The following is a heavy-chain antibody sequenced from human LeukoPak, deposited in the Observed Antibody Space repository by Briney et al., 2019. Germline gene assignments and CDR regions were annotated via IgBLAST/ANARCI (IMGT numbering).Heavy chain of an antibody. Sequence: GGSLRLSCAASGFTFDDYAMHWVRQAPGKGLEWVSGISWNSGSIGYADSVKGRFTISRDNAKNTLYLQMNSLRAEDTAVYYCAKGGKSTTGGFDPWGQGTLVTVSS. D-gene: IGHD1-26*01. V-gene: IGHV3-9*01. CDR1: GFTFDDYA. CDR3: AKGGKSTTGGFDP. J-gene: IGHJ5*02. CDR2: ISWNSGSI.